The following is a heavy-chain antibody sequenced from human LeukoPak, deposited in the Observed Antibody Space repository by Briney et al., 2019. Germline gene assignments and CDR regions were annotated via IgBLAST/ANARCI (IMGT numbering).Heavy chain of an antibody. CDR2: IIPIFGTA. Sequence: SVKVSCKASVGTFSSYAICWVRQAPGPGLEWMGGIIPIFGTANYAQKFQGRVTITADKTTSTAYMELSSARSDDTAVYYCARVASGSYSDYYYYMDVWGKGTTVTVSS. J-gene: IGHJ6*03. V-gene: IGHV1-69*06. CDR3: ARVASGSYSDYYYYMDV. D-gene: IGHD1-26*01. CDR1: VGTFSSYA.